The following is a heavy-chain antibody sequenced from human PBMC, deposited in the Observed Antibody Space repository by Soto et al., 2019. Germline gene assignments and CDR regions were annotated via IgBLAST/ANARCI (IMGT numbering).Heavy chain of an antibody. D-gene: IGHD6-13*01. CDR3: ARGSLDSSSWYLIW. J-gene: IGHJ4*02. V-gene: IGHV1-3*01. CDR2: INAGNGNT. CDR1: GYTFTSYS. Sequence: ASVKVSCKASGYTFTSYSMHWVRQAPGQRLEWMGWINAGNGNTKYSQKFQGRVTITRDTSASTAYMELSSLRSEDTAVYYCARGSLDSSSWYLIWWGQGTLVTVSS.